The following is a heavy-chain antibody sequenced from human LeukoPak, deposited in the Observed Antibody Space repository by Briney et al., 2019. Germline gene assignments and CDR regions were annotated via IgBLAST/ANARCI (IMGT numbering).Heavy chain of an antibody. D-gene: IGHD3-22*01. CDR1: GGTFSSYA. Sequence: SVKVSCKASGGTFSSYAISWVRQAPGQGLEWMGGIIPIFGTANYAQKFQGRVMITTDESTSTAYMELSSLRSEDTAVYCCARDEDYDSSGSGSWGQGTLVTVPS. CDR3: ARDEDYDSSGSGS. V-gene: IGHV1-69*05. CDR2: IIPIFGTA. J-gene: IGHJ5*02.